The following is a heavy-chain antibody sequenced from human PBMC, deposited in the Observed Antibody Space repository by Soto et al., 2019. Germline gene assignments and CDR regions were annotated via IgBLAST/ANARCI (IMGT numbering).Heavy chain of an antibody. V-gene: IGHV3-66*01. CDR1: GFIVSDTY. Sequence: EVQLVESGGGLVQPGGSLRLSCTASGFIVSDTYMNWVRQAPGKGLEWVSVISNRGDTHYADSVRGRFSLSRDIADNTLHLQMNNLRVEDTAVYYCAREPRYCRGGSCSITGVAFDIWGQGTMVTVSS. CDR3: AREPRYCRGGSCSITGVAFDI. J-gene: IGHJ3*02. D-gene: IGHD2-15*01. CDR2: ISNRGDT.